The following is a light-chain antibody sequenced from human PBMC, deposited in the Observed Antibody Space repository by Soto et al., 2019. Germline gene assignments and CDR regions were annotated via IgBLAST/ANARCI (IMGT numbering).Light chain of an antibody. V-gene: IGLV2-14*03. J-gene: IGLJ1*01. CDR2: DVS. CDR1: SSDVVGYNY. CDR3: SSYTTSNTRQIV. Sequence: QSALTQPASVSGSPGQSITISCTGTSSDVVGYNYVSWYQHHPGKAPKLMIFDVSNRPSGVSNSFSGSKSGNTASLTISGLQPEDEADYYCSSYTTSNTRQIVFGTGTKVTVL.